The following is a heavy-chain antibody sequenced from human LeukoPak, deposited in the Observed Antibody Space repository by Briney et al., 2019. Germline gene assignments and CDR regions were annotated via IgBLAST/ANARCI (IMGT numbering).Heavy chain of an antibody. CDR3: ARVRSGSYLLDY. Sequence: SETLSLTCAVPGGSISSGGYSWSWIRQPPGKGLEWIGYIYHSGSTYYNPSLKSRVTISVDRSKNQFSLKLSSVTAADTAVYYCARVRSGSYLLDYWGQGTLVTVSS. CDR2: IYHSGST. V-gene: IGHV4-30-2*01. CDR1: GGSISSGGYS. J-gene: IGHJ4*02. D-gene: IGHD3-10*01.